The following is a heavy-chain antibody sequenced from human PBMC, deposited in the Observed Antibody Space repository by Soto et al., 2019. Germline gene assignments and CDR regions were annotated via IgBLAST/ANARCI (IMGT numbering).Heavy chain of an antibody. V-gene: IGHV1-69*13. CDR3: ARGGSQGFDP. J-gene: IGHJ5*02. Sequence: VASVKVSCKASGGTFSSYAISWVRQAPGQGLEWMGGIIPIFGTANYAQKFQGRVTITADESTSTAYMELSSLRSEDTAVYYCARGGSQGFDPWGQGTLVTVSS. CDR1: GGTFSSYA. D-gene: IGHD5-12*01. CDR2: IIPIFGTA.